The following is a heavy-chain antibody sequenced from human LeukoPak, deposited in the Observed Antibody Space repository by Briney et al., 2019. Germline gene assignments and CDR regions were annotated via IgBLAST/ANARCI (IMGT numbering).Heavy chain of an antibody. D-gene: IGHD3-10*01. CDR1: GFPFTSYA. J-gene: IGHJ4*02. Sequence: GGSLRLSCAASGFPFTSYAVSWVRQAPGKGLDWGSTTSGIGGTTYYADSVKGRFTVSRDNSKNTLFLQMNSLRAEDTAVYHCPKAGHYYGSGRGYFDYWGQGTLVTVSS. CDR3: PKAGHYYGSGRGYFDY. CDR2: TSGIGGTT. V-gene: IGHV3-23*01.